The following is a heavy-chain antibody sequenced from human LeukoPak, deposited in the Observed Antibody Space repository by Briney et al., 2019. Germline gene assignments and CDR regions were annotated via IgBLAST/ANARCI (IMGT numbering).Heavy chain of an antibody. D-gene: IGHD1-1*01. V-gene: IGHV3-53*01. CDR3: AKDATGTTWLNAFDI. Sequence: GGSLRLSCAASGFTVSSNYMSWVRQAPGKGLEWVAVMYSGGSTYYADSVKGRFTISRDNSKKTLFLQMNSLRAEDTAVYYCAKDATGTTWLNAFDIWGQGTMVTVSS. J-gene: IGHJ3*02. CDR2: MYSGGST. CDR1: GFTVSSNY.